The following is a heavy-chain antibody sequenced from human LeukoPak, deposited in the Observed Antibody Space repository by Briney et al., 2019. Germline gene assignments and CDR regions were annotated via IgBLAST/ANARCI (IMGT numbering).Heavy chain of an antibody. V-gene: IGHV3-30*18. Sequence: GGSLRLSCAASGFTFSSYGMHWVRQAPGKGLEWVAVISYDGSNKYYADSVKGRFTISRDNSKNTLYLQMNSLRAEDTAVYYCAKDYSSSWYLGYGMDVWGQGTTVTVSS. CDR2: ISYDGSNK. D-gene: IGHD6-13*01. J-gene: IGHJ6*02. CDR3: AKDYSSSWYLGYGMDV. CDR1: GFTFSSYG.